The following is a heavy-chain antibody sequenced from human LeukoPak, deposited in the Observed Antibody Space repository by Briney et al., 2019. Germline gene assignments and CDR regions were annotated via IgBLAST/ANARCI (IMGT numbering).Heavy chain of an antibody. V-gene: IGHV1-2*02. CDR1: GYIFTDYY. J-gene: IGHJ5*02. Sequence: ASVKVSCKASGYIFTDYYMHWVRQAPGQGLEWMGWINAKSGGTTSAQKFQGRVTMTRDTSISTAYMDLSRLRYDDTAVYYCARELGYCNSTNCQNWFDPWGQGTLVTLSS. CDR3: ARELGYCNSTNCQNWFDP. D-gene: IGHD2-2*01. CDR2: INAKSGGT.